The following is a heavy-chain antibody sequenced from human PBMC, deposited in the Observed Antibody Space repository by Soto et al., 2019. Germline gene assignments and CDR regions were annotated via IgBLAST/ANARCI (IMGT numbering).Heavy chain of an antibody. Sequence: GGSLRLSCAASGFTFDDYAMHWVRQAPGKGLEWVSGISWNSGSIGYADSVKGRFTISRDNAKNSLYLQMNSLRAEDTALYYCAKDCIMRADGINDAFEIWGQGTMVTVSS. CDR3: AKDCIMRADGINDAFEI. CDR2: ISWNSGSI. J-gene: IGHJ3*02. CDR1: GFTFDDYA. V-gene: IGHV3-9*01. D-gene: IGHD1-26*01.